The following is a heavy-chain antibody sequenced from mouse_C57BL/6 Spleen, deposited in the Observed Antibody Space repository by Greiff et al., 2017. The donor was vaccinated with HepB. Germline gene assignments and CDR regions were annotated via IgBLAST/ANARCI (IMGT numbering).Heavy chain of an antibody. CDR2: FYPGSGSI. D-gene: IGHD2-4*01. CDR3: ARHEDNDYDGLGYYAMDY. Sequence: QVQLKQSGAELVKPGASVKLSCKASGYTFTEYTIHWVKQRSGQGLEWIGWFYPGSGSIKYNEKFKDKATLTADKSSSTVYMELSRLTSEDSAVYFCARHEDNDYDGLGYYAMDYWGQGTSVTVSS. CDR1: GYTFTEYT. J-gene: IGHJ4*01. V-gene: IGHV1-62-2*01.